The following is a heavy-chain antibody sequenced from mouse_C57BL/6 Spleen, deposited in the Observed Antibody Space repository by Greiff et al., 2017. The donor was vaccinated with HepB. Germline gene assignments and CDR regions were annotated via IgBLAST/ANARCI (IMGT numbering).Heavy chain of an antibody. Sequence: VQLQQSGPELVKPGASVKISCKASGYAFSSSWMNWVKQRPGKGLEWIGRIYPGDGDTNYNGKFKGKATLTADKSSSTAYMQLSSLTSEDSAVYFCARKGNYGSLYAMDYCGQGTSVTVSS. CDR2: IYPGDGDT. CDR3: ARKGNYGSLYAMDY. J-gene: IGHJ4*01. D-gene: IGHD1-1*01. V-gene: IGHV1-82*01. CDR1: GYAFSSSW.